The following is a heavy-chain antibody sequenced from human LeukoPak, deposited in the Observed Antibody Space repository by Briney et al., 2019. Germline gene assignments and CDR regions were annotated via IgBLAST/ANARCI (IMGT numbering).Heavy chain of an antibody. CDR2: IYISETT. CDR1: GGSISTYY. CDR3: ARLYYYDNWFDP. V-gene: IGHV4-4*07. D-gene: IGHD3-22*01. J-gene: IGHJ5*02. Sequence: SETLSLTCTVSGGSISTYYWIWIRQPAGKGLEWIGHIYISETTNYNPSLKSRVSMSLDTSKNQFSLKLSSVTAADTAVYYCARLYYYDNWFDPWGQGTLVTVSS.